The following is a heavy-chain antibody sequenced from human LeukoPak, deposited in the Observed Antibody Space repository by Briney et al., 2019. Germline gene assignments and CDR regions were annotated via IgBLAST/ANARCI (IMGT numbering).Heavy chain of an antibody. CDR3: ARYYCSGGGCYSNLDY. CDR1: GGSFTDYY. Sequence: SETLSLTCAVYGGSFTDYYWSWIRQPPGKGLEWIGEINHSGSTSYNPSLKSRVTMSVDTSKNQFSLNLTSVSAADTAVYYCARYYCSGGGCYSNLDYWGQGNQVTVSS. V-gene: IGHV4-34*01. CDR2: INHSGST. D-gene: IGHD2-15*01. J-gene: IGHJ4*02.